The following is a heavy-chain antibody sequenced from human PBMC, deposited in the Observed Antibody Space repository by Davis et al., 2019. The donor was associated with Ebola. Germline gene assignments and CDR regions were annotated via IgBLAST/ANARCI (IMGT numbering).Heavy chain of an antibody. D-gene: IGHD3-3*01. V-gene: IGHV5-51*01. CDR2: IYPGDSDT. J-gene: IGHJ4*02. CDR1: GYSFTSYW. Sequence: KVSCKASGYSFTSYWIGWVRQMPGKGLEWMGIIYPGDSDTRYSPSLQGQVTISADKSTNTAYMQWSSLKASDTAMYYCARRGTDSWSGYQYWGQGALVTVSS. CDR3: ARRGTDSWSGYQY.